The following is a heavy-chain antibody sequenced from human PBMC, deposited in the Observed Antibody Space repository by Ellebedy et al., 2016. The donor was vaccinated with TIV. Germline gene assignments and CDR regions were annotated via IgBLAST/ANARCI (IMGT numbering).Heavy chain of an antibody. V-gene: IGHV6-1*01. J-gene: IGHJ4*02. CDR3: ARYNSGWKIFDY. CDR2: TYYRSKWYY. D-gene: IGHD6-19*01. Sequence: SQTLSLTCAISGDSVSSNSATWNWIRQSPSRGLEWLGRTYYRSKWYYEYAVSVYSRITINPDTSKNQFSLQLNSVNPEDTAVYYCARYNSGWKIFDYWGQGTLVTVSS. CDR1: GDSVSSNSAT.